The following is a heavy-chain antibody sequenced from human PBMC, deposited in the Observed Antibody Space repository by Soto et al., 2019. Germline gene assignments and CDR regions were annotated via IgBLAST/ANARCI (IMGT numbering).Heavy chain of an antibody. CDR2: IYYSGST. CDR3: AREMDSSSWYYFDY. V-gene: IGHV4-31*03. D-gene: IGHD6-13*01. J-gene: IGHJ4*02. Sequence: SETLSLTCTVSGGSVSSGSYYWSWIRQHPGKGLEWIGYIYYSGSTYYNPSLKSRVTISVDTSKNQFSLKLSSVTAADTAVYYCAREMDSSSWYYFDYWGQGTLVTVSS. CDR1: GGSVSSGSYY.